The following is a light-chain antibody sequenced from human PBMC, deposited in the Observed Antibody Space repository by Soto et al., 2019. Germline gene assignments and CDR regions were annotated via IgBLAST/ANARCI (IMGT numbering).Light chain of an antibody. V-gene: IGKV3-20*01. Sequence: EIVLTQSPRTLSLSPGERATLSCRASQSVTSTYLAWYQRKAGQAPRLLIFAASSRATGVPDRFSGSGSGTDFTLTISRLEPEDFALYYCQQYGNTPPTFGQGTKLEIK. J-gene: IGKJ2*01. CDR2: AAS. CDR3: QQYGNTPPT. CDR1: QSVTSTY.